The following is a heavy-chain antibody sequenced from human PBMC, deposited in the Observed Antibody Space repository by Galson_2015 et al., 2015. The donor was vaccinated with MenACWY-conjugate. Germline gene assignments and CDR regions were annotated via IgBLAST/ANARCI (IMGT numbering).Heavy chain of an antibody. D-gene: IGHD3-22*01. J-gene: IGHJ1*01. CDR2: ISSSSTI. CDR3: ARVSSGYYVNFQR. CDR1: GFTFSSYG. Sequence: SLRLSCAASGFTFSSYGMNWVRQAPGKGLEWVSYISSSSTIYYADSVKGRFTISRDNAKNSLYLQMNSLRDEDTAVYYCARVSSGYYVNFQRWGQGTLVTVSS. V-gene: IGHV3-48*02.